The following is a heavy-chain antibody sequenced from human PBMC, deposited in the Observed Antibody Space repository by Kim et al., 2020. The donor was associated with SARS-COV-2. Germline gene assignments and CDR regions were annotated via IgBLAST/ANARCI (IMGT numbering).Heavy chain of an antibody. CDR3: AKVVGITMVRGVIIDAFDI. J-gene: IGHJ3*02. V-gene: IGHV3-23*01. CDR2: ISGSGGST. D-gene: IGHD3-10*01. Sequence: GGSLRLSCAASGFTFSSYAMSWVRQAPGKGLEWVSAISGSGGSTYYADSVKGRFTISRDNSKNTLYLQMNSLRAEDTAVYYCAKVVGITMVRGVIIDAFDIRGQGTMVTVSS. CDR1: GFTFSSYA.